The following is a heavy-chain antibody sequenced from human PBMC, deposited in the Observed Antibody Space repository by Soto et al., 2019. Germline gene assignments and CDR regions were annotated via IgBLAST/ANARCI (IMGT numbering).Heavy chain of an antibody. CDR3: VRGPCGDSWNNDY. V-gene: IGHV3-30-3*01. Sequence: QVQLVESGGGVVQPGRSLRLSCAASGFTFRNYAMHWVRQAPGKGLEWMAVIPYDGDKIHYADSVKGRFTISRDNSKNTLYLQINSLRVEDTAVYYCVRGPCGDSWNNDYWGQGTQVTVSS. CDR1: GFTFRNYA. D-gene: IGHD2-21*02. J-gene: IGHJ4*02. CDR2: IPYDGDKI.